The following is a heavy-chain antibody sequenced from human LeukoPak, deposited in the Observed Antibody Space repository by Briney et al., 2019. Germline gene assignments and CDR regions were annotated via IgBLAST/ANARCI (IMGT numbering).Heavy chain of an antibody. CDR1: GFTFSRYS. D-gene: IGHD4-17*01. Sequence: GGSLRLSCAASGFTFSRYSINWVRHAPGHGLDWVSSISSSSSYIYYADSVKGRFTISRDNAKNSLYLQMNSLRAEGTAVYYCARVAYGDYLNTLDYWGQGTLVTVSS. V-gene: IGHV3-21*01. CDR3: ARVAYGDYLNTLDY. CDR2: ISSSSSYI. J-gene: IGHJ4*02.